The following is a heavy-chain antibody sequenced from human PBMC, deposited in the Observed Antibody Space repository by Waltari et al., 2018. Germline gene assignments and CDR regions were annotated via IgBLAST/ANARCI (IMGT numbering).Heavy chain of an antibody. Sequence: QVQLQESGPGLVKPSQTLSLTCPVSGGSISSGSYYWSWLRQPAGKGLEWIGHIYTSESTNYNPSLKSRVTISVDTSKNQFSLNLSSVTAADTAVYYCATLPYTSSWFGWDYYFDYWGQGTLVTVSS. D-gene: IGHD6-13*01. J-gene: IGHJ4*02. CDR3: ATLPYTSSWFGWDYYFDY. V-gene: IGHV4-61*02. CDR1: GGSISSGSYY. CDR2: IYTSEST.